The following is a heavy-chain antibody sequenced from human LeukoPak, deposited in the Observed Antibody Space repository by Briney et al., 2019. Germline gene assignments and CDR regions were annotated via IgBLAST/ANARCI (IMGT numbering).Heavy chain of an antibody. Sequence: SETLSLTCTVSGSISSYYWSWMRQPPGKGLEWIGYIYTSGSTNYNPSLHSRVTISVDTSKNQYSLVLSSVTPADTSVYYCAMQKCTSTSCLTKNAFDIWGQGTMVTVSS. CDR2: IYTSGST. V-gene: IGHV4-4*09. CDR1: GSISSYY. D-gene: IGHD2-2*01. CDR3: AMQKCTSTSCLTKNAFDI. J-gene: IGHJ3*02.